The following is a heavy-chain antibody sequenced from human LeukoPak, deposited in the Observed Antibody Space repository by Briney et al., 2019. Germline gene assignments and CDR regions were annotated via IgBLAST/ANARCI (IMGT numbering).Heavy chain of an antibody. D-gene: IGHD5-18*01. CDR2: FDPEDGET. J-gene: IGHJ4*02. CDR1: GYTLTELS. Sequence: ASVKVSCKVSGYTLTELSMHWVRQAPGKGLEWMGGFDPEDGETIYAQKFQGRVTMTEDTSTDTAYMELSSLRSEDTAVYYCARETPDLGYSYAPDDEGNYWGQGTLVTVSS. V-gene: IGHV1-24*01. CDR3: ARETPDLGYSYAPDDEGNY.